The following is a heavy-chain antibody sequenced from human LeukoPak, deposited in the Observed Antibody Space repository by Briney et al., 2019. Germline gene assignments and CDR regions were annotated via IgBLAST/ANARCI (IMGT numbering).Heavy chain of an antibody. CDR2: INPNSGGT. CDR1: GYTFTGYY. D-gene: IGHD3-9*01. Sequence: ASVKVSCKASGYTFTGYYMHWVRQAPGQGLEWMGWINPNSGGTNYAQKFQGWVTMTRDTSISTAYMELSRLRSDDTAVYYRARRVADYGILAGPRWDNWFGPWGQGTLVTVSS. CDR3: ARRVADYGILAGPRWDNWFGP. J-gene: IGHJ5*02. V-gene: IGHV1-2*04.